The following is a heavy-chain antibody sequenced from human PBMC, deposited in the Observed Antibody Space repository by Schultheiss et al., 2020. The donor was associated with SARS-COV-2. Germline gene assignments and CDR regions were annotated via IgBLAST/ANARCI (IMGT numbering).Heavy chain of an antibody. Sequence: SETLSLTCTVSGGSISSYYWSWIRQPPGKGLEWIGEIYHSGSTYYNPSLKSRVTISVDTSKNQFSLKLSSVTAADTAVYYCARGPFSGRGMDVWGQGTTVTVSS. CDR2: IYHSGST. CDR3: ARGPFSGRGMDV. J-gene: IGHJ6*02. CDR1: GGSISSYY. D-gene: IGHD6-25*01. V-gene: IGHV4-34*09.